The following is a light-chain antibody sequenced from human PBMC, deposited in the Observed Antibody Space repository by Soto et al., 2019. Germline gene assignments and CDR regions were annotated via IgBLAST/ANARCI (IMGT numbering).Light chain of an antibody. Sequence: DIVMTQSPDSLAVSLGERATINCKSSQSVLYSSNNKNYLAWYQQKPGQPPKLLFYWASTRESGVPGRFSGSGSGTDFTLIISSLQDEDVAVYYCQQYYSIWTFGQGTKVEIK. V-gene: IGKV4-1*01. CDR3: QQYYSIWT. J-gene: IGKJ1*01. CDR2: WAS. CDR1: QSVLYSSNNKNY.